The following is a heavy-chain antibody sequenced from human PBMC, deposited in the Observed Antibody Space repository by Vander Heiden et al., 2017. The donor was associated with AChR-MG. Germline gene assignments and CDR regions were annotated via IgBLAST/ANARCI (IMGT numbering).Heavy chain of an antibody. D-gene: IGHD5-12*01. CDR2: IYPGDSDT. V-gene: IGHV5-51*01. CDR1: GFSFTSYW. J-gene: IGHJ4*02. CDR3: ARHVRGWLQLIDY. Sequence: EVQLVQSGAEVRKPGESLNISCMGSGFSFTSYWIGWVRQMPGKGLEWMGIIYPGDSDTRYSPSFQGQVTISADKSISTAYLQWSSLKASDTAMYYCARHVRGWLQLIDYWGQGTLVTVSS.